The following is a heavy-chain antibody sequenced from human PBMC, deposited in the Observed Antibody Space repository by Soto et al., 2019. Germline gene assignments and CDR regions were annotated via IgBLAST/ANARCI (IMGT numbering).Heavy chain of an antibody. J-gene: IGHJ5*02. V-gene: IGHV3-23*01. Sequence: EVQLLESGGGLVQPGGSLRLSCAAAGCTFSSYAMSWVRQSPGKGLEWVSAISGSGGSTYYADSVKGRFTISRDNSKNTLYLQMNSLRAEDTAVYYCACQGAGSYDRFDPWGQGTLVTVSS. CDR3: ACQGAGSYDRFDP. CDR2: ISGSGGST. D-gene: IGHD3-10*01. CDR1: GCTFSSYA.